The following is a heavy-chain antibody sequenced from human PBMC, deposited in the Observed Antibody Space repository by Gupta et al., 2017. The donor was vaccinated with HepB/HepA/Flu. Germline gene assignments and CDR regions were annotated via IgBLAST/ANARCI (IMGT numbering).Heavy chain of an antibody. CDR2: INPSGGST. Sequence: QVQLVQSGAEVKKPGASVKVSCKASGYTFTSYYMHWVRQAPGQGLEWMGIINPSGGSTSYAQKFQGRVNMTRGTSTSTVYMGLSSLRSEDTAVYYCARDLPGIAAAGHEFYYYYGMDDWGQGTTITVSS. V-gene: IGHV1-46*01. CDR3: ARDLPGIAAAGHEFYYYYGMDD. D-gene: IGHD6-13*01. J-gene: IGHJ6*02. CDR1: GYTFTSYY.